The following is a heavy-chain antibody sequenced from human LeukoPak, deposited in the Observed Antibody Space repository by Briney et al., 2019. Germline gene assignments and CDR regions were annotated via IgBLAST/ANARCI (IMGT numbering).Heavy chain of an antibody. V-gene: IGHV3-48*03. CDR3: ARDSTDWQRVVEL. J-gene: IGHJ4*02. CDR2: ISSSGGTI. CDR1: GFTFSSYE. D-gene: IGHD6-13*01. Sequence: GGSLRLSCAASGFTFSSYEMNWVRQAPGKGLEWVSYISSSGGTIYYADSVKGRFTISRDNAKNSLYLQVNSLRAEDTAVYYCARDSTDWQRVVELWGQGTLVTVSS.